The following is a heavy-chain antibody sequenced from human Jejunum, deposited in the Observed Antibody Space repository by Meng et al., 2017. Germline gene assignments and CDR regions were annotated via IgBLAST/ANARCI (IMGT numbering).Heavy chain of an antibody. D-gene: IGHD6-19*01. CDR1: GYTFIHNY. V-gene: IGHV1-2*06. CDR2: INPNSGDT. CDR3: ARDLFLVTVTGLALDY. Sequence: ASVKVSCKSSGYTFIHNYIHWVRQAPGQGLEWMGRINPNSGDTQYAQTFQGRVTMTRDTSTTTVYMNLNRLTSDVTATYYCARDLFLVTVTGLALDYWGQGALVTVSS. J-gene: IGHJ4*02.